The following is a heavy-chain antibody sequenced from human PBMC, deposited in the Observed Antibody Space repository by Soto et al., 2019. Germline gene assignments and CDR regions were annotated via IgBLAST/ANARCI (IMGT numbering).Heavy chain of an antibody. D-gene: IGHD2-2*01. J-gene: IGHJ6*02. V-gene: IGHV4-30-4*01. CDR2: IYCSGST. Sequence: PSETLSLTCTVSGGSISSGDYYWSWIRQPPGKGLEWIGYIYCSGSTYYNPSLKSRVTISVDTSKNQFSLKLSSVTAADTAVYYCARERRCSSTSCYEGLYGMDVWGQGTTVTVSS. CDR1: GGSISSGDYY. CDR3: ARERRCSSTSCYEGLYGMDV.